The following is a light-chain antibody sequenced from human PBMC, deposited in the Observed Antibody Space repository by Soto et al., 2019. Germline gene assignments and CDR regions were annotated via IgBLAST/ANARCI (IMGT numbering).Light chain of an antibody. CDR1: SSNIGAGYD. Sequence: QAVVTQPPSVSGAPGQTVTISCTGSSSNIGAGYDVHWYQQLPGTAPKLLIFGNSNRPSGVPDRFSGSKSGTSASLAITGLQAEDEADYYCQSYDTGLSGVVFGGGTKVTVL. CDR3: QSYDTGLSGVV. CDR2: GNS. V-gene: IGLV1-40*01. J-gene: IGLJ2*01.